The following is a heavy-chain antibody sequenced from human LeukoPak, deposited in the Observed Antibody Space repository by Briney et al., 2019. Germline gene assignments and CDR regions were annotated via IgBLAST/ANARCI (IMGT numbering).Heavy chain of an antibody. CDR1: GGTFSSYA. Sequence: ASVKVSCKASGGTFSSYAISWVRQAPGQRLEWMGWINAGNGNTRYSQKFQGRVTITRDTSASTAYMELSSLRSEGTAVYYCARNRDYDYVWGVGYWGQGTLVAVSS. D-gene: IGHD3-16*01. CDR2: INAGNGNT. J-gene: IGHJ4*02. V-gene: IGHV1-3*01. CDR3: ARNRDYDYVWGVGY.